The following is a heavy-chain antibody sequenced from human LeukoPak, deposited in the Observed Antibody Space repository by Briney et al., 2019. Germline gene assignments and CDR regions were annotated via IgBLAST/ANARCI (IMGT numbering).Heavy chain of an antibody. CDR2: ISAYNGNT. V-gene: IGHV1-18*01. Sequence: GASVKLSCKASGYTFTSYGISWVRQAPGQGLEWMGWISAYNGNTNYAQKLQGRVTMTTDTSTSTAYMELRSLRSDDTAVYYCARVGGCSGGSCYLAYYYYMDVWGKGTTVTISS. CDR1: GYTFTSYG. J-gene: IGHJ6*03. D-gene: IGHD2-15*01. CDR3: ARVGGCSGGSCYLAYYYYMDV.